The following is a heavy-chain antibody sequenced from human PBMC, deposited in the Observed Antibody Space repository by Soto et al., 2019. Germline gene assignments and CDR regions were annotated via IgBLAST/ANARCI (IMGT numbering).Heavy chain of an antibody. J-gene: IGHJ6*02. Sequence: ASVKVSCKASGGTFSSYAISWVRQAPGQGLEWMGGIIPIFGTANYAQKFQGRVTITADESTSTAYMELSSLRSEDTAVYYCARDIVVVVAATPYYYYGMDVWGQGTTVTVSS. CDR1: GGTFSSYA. CDR3: ARDIVVVVAATPYYYYGMDV. CDR2: IIPIFGTA. V-gene: IGHV1-69*13. D-gene: IGHD2-15*01.